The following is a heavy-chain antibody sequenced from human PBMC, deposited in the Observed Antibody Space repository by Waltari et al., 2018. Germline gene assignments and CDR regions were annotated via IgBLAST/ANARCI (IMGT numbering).Heavy chain of an antibody. CDR1: GFTVSSNY. Sequence: EVQLVETGGGLIQPGGSLRLSCAASGFTVSSNYMSWVRQAPGKGLEWVSVIYSGGSTYYADSVKGRFTISKDNSKYTLYLQMNSLGAEDTAVYYCARGTEVVPAAPGQFYYYYYMDVWGKGTTVTVSS. V-gene: IGHV3-53*02. D-gene: IGHD2-2*01. J-gene: IGHJ6*03. CDR2: IYSGGST. CDR3: ARGTEVVPAAPGQFYYYYYMDV.